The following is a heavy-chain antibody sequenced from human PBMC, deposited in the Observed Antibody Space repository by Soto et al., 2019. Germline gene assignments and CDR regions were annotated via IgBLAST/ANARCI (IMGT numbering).Heavy chain of an antibody. J-gene: IGHJ6*02. V-gene: IGHV3-49*03. CDR1: GFTFGDYA. Sequence: PGGSLRLSCTASGFTFGDYAMSWFRQAPGKGLEWVGFIRSKAYGGTTEYAASVKGRFTISRDDSKSIAYLQMNSLKTEDTAVYYCTATNYCSSTSCYSMGSVHYYYYGMDVWGQGTTVTVSS. D-gene: IGHD2-2*01. CDR3: TATNYCSSTSCYSMGSVHYYYYGMDV. CDR2: IRSKAYGGTT.